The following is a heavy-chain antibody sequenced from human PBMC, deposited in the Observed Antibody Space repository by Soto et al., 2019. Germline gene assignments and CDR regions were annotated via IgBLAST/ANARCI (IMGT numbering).Heavy chain of an antibody. J-gene: IGHJ6*02. CDR2: ISYDGSNK. V-gene: IGHV3-30-3*01. CDR3: ARDGPIFGVVSHGMDV. D-gene: IGHD3-3*01. Sequence: GSLRLSCAASGFTFSSYAMHWVRQAPGKGLEWVAVISYDGSNKYYADSVKGRFTISRDNSKNTLYLQMNSLRAEDTAVYYCARDGPIFGVVSHGMDVWGQGTTVTVSS. CDR1: GFTFSSYA.